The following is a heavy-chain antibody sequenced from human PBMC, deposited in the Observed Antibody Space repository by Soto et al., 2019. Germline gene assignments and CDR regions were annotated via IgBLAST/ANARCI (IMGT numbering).Heavy chain of an antibody. J-gene: IGHJ4*02. V-gene: IGHV4-30-2*01. D-gene: IGHD3-22*01. CDR1: GGSISSGGYS. Sequence: SETLSLTCAVSGGSISSGGYSWSWIRQPPGKGLEWIGYIYHSGSTYYNPSLKSRVTISVDRSKNQFSLKLSSVTAADTAVYYCARADYYDSSGYYVYDYWGQGTLVTVSS. CDR2: IYHSGST. CDR3: ARADYYDSSGYYVYDY.